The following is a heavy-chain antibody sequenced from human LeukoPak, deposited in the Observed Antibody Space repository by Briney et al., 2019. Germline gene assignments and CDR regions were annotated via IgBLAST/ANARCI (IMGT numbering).Heavy chain of an antibody. D-gene: IGHD6-25*01. CDR2: IHHSGMT. Sequence: PSETLSLTCAVSGYSISSGYYWSWIRQPPGKGLEWFATIHHSGMTYYNSSLKSRVTISVDTSKNQFSLKLSSVTAADTAVHYCVRYTAATWGYSFDYWGQGALVTVSS. CDR1: GYSISSGYY. J-gene: IGHJ4*02. V-gene: IGHV4-38-2*01. CDR3: VRYTAATWGYSFDY.